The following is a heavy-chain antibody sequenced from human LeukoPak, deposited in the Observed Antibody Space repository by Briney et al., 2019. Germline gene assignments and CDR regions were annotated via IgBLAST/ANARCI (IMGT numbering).Heavy chain of an antibody. Sequence: GGSLRLSCAASGSTFSSYEMNWVRQAPGKGLEWVSYISSSGSTIYYADSLKGRFTISRDNAKNSLYLQMNSLRAEDTAVYYCARAHYYDSSGLDFWGQGTLVTVSS. CDR1: GSTFSSYE. J-gene: IGHJ4*02. CDR2: ISSSGSTI. V-gene: IGHV3-48*03. D-gene: IGHD3-22*01. CDR3: ARAHYYDSSGLDF.